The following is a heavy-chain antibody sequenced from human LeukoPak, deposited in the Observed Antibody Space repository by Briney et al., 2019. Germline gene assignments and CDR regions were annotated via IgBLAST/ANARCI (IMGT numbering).Heavy chain of an antibody. D-gene: IGHD3-10*01. Sequence: SQTLSLTCTVSGGSISSGDYYWSWIRQPPGKGLEWIGYIYYSGSTYYNPSLKSRVTISVDTSKNQFSLKLSSVTAADTAVYYCARGDYYGSGSYYKRWYFDLWGRGTLVTVSS. CDR3: ARGDYYGSGSYYKRWYFDL. J-gene: IGHJ2*01. CDR2: IYYSGST. V-gene: IGHV4-30-4*01. CDR1: GGSISSGDYY.